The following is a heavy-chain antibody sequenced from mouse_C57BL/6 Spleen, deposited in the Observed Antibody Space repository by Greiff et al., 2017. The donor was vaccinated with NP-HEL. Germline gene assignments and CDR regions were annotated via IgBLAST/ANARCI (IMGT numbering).Heavy chain of an antibody. CDR3: ARGDYGSRFDY. V-gene: IGHV1-82*01. CDR2: IYPGDGDT. J-gene: IGHJ2*01. CDR1: GYAFSSSW. D-gene: IGHD1-1*01. Sequence: VQLQESGPELVKPGASVKISCKASGYAFSSSWMNWVKQRPGKGLEWIGRIYPGDGDTNYNGKFKGKATLTADKSSSTAYMQLSSLTSEDSAVYFCARGDYGSRFDYWGQGTTLTVSS.